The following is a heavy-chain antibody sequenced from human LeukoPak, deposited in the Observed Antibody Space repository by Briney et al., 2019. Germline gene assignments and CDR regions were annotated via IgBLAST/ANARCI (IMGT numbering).Heavy chain of an antibody. Sequence: GGSLRLSCAASGFTFKSYWMHWVRQAPGKGLVWVSVINSDGSSTSYADSVRGRFTISRDNAKNTLYLQMNSLRAEDTAVYYCAISREATSDFWGQGTLVTVSS. CDR3: AISREATSDF. D-gene: IGHD5-12*01. CDR2: INSDGSST. CDR1: GFTFKSYW. V-gene: IGHV3-74*01. J-gene: IGHJ4*02.